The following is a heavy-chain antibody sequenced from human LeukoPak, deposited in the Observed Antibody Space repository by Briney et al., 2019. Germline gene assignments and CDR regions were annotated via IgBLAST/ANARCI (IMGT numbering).Heavy chain of an antibody. CDR2: ISSSSSYI. CDR3: AGRPGDLHLDY. D-gene: IGHD7-27*01. V-gene: IGHV3-21*01. J-gene: IGHJ4*02. Sequence: GGSLRLSCAASGFTFSSYSMNWVRQAPGKGLEWVSSISSSSSYIYYADSVKGRFTISRDNAKNSLYLQMNSLRAEDTAVYYCAGRPGDLHLDYWGQGTLVTVSS. CDR1: GFTFSSYS.